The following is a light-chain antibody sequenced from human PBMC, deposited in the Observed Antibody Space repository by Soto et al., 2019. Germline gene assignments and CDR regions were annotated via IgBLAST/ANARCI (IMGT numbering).Light chain of an antibody. CDR2: DAF. CDR3: QQYGSSGT. Sequence: EIVLTQSPCTLSLSPGERATLSCRASQSVSTSYVAWYQQKFGQAPRLLIYDAFSRATGIPDRFSASGSGTDFTLTISRLEPEDFAVYYCQQYGSSGTFGQGTKVDIK. V-gene: IGKV3-20*01. CDR1: QSVSTSY. J-gene: IGKJ1*01.